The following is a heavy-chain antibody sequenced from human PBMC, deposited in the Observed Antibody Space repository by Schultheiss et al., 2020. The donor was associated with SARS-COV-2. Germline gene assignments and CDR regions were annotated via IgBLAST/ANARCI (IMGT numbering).Heavy chain of an antibody. V-gene: IGHV1-18*01. CDR3: ARGFASWSGSYGPSSY. CDR2: ISAYNGNT. D-gene: IGHD1-26*01. Sequence: ASVKVSCKASGGTFSSYAISWVRQAPGQGLEWMGWISAYNGNTNYAQKLQGRVTMTTDTSTSTAYMELRSLRSDDTAVYYCARGFASWSGSYGPSSYWGQGTLVTVSS. CDR1: GGTFSSYA. J-gene: IGHJ4*02.